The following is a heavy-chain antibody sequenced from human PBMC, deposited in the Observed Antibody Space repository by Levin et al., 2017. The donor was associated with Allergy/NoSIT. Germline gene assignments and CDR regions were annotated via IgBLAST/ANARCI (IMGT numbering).Heavy chain of an antibody. D-gene: IGHD2-21*02. V-gene: IGHV4-34*01. CDR1: GGSFSDYY. J-gene: IGHJ4*02. CDR2: ITHTGST. CDR3: ARGSSLFCGGACPDLDY. Sequence: SETLSLTCAVYGGSFSDYYWSWIRQPPGKGLEWIGEITHTGSTNYNPSLKGRLTIFVDTSDNQFSLKLSSVTAVDTAVYYGARGSSLFCGGACPDLDYWGQGTLVTVSS.